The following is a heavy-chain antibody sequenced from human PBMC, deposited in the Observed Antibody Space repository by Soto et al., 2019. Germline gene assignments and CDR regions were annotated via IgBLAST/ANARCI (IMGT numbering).Heavy chain of an antibody. J-gene: IGHJ6*03. CDR3: ARGTVDYGDYSYYMVV. Sequence: ASVKVSCKASGYTFTSYDINWVRQATGQGLEWMGWMNPNSGNTGYAQKFQGRVTMTRNTSISTAYMELSSLRSEDTAVYYCARGTVDYGDYSYYMVVWGKGTTVTVS. D-gene: IGHD4-17*01. V-gene: IGHV1-8*01. CDR1: GYTFTSYD. CDR2: MNPNSGNT.